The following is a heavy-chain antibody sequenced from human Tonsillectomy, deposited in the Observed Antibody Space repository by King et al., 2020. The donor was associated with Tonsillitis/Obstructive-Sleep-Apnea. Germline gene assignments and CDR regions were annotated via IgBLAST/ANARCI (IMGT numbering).Heavy chain of an antibody. CDR2: LYSGGST. CDR1: GFTVSANY. V-gene: IGHV3-53*01. Sequence: VQLVESGGGLIQPGGSLRLSCAASGFTVSANYMSWVRQAPGKGLEWVSVLYSGGSTYYADSVKGRFTISRDNSKNTLYLQMNSLRAEDTAVYYCARGGGFQLPYFDYWGQGTLVTVSS. J-gene: IGHJ4*02. D-gene: IGHD3-16*01. CDR3: ARGGGFQLPYFDY.